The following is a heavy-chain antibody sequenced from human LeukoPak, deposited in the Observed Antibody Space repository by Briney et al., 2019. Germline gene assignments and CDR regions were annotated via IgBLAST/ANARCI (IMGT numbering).Heavy chain of an antibody. Sequence: SETLSLTCAVYGGSFSGYYWSWIRQPPGKGLEWIGEIDHSGSTNYNPSLKSRVTISVDTSKNQFSLKLSSETAADTAVYYCARGVSIPAIKPFDYGGREPRVPVSS. D-gene: IGHD6-6*01. CDR3: ARGVSIPAIKPFDY. CDR2: IDHSGST. V-gene: IGHV4-34*01. CDR1: GGSFSGYY. J-gene: IGHJ4*02.